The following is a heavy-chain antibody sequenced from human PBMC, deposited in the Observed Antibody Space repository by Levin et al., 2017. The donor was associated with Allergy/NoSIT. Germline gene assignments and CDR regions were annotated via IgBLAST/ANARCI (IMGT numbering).Heavy chain of an antibody. D-gene: IGHD3-10*01. CDR2: ISYAESYE. CDR1: GLTFSSYA. CDR3: ARKDDYSGSGSSFDY. Sequence: GGSLRLSCAASGLTFSSYALHWVRQAPGKGLEWVAAISYAESYEYYADSVKGRFTISRDNSKNTLYLQMNSLRAEDTAVYYCARKDDYSGSGSSFDYWGQGILVTVSS. V-gene: IGHV3-30-3*01. J-gene: IGHJ4*02.